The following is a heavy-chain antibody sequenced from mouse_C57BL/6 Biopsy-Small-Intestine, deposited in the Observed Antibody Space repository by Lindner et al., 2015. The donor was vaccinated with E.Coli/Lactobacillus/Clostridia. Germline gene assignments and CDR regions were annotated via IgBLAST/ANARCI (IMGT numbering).Heavy chain of an antibody. Sequence: VQLQEVWGGLVKPGGSLKLSCAASGFTFSGYGMHWVRQAPEKGLEWIAYISSGSSTIYYADTVQGRFTISRDNAKNTLFLQMTSLRSEDTAIYYCARWDYGNNYWYFDVWGTGTTVTVSS. CDR2: ISSGSSTI. V-gene: IGHV5-17*01. CDR3: ARWDYGNNYWYFDV. D-gene: IGHD2-1*01. CDR1: GFTFSGYG. J-gene: IGHJ1*03.